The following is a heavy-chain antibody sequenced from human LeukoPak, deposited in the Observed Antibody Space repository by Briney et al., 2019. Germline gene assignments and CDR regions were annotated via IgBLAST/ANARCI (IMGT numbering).Heavy chain of an antibody. CDR3: AKRGVVIRVILVGFHKEAYYFDS. D-gene: IGHD3-22*01. V-gene: IGHV3-23*01. Sequence: GGSLRLSCAVSGITLSNYGMSWVRQAPGKGLEWVAGISDSGGRTKYADSVKGRFTISRDNAKNTLYLQMNRLRAEDTAVYFCAKRGVVIRVILVGFHKEAYYFDSWGQGALVTVSS. CDR1: GITLSNYG. CDR2: ISDSGGRT. J-gene: IGHJ4*02.